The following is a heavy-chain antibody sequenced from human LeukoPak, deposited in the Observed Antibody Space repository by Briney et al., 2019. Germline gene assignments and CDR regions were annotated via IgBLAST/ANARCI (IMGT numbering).Heavy chain of an antibody. V-gene: IGHV3-30*04. D-gene: IGHD6-13*01. Sequence: GRSLRLSCAASGFTFSSYAMHWVRQAPGKGLEWMAVISHDGSNKYYADSVKGRFTISRDNSKNTLYLQMNSLRPEDTAVYYCAGSNWYGNSKFDPWGQGTLVTVSS. CDR1: GFTFSSYA. CDR3: AGSNWYGNSKFDP. J-gene: IGHJ5*02. CDR2: ISHDGSNK.